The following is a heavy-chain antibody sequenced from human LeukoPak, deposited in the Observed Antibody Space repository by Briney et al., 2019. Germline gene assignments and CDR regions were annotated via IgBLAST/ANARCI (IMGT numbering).Heavy chain of an antibody. V-gene: IGHV3-7*01. CDR3: ARLRGYSYGYGDY. J-gene: IGHJ4*02. Sequence: GGSLRLSCTASGFTFSIYWMSWVRQAPGKGLEWVASIKEDGSEEHYVDSVKGRFTISRDNARNSVHVQMNSLRAEDTAVYYCARLRGYSYGYGDYWGQGTLVTVSS. CDR1: GFTFSIYW. CDR2: IKEDGSEE. D-gene: IGHD5-18*01.